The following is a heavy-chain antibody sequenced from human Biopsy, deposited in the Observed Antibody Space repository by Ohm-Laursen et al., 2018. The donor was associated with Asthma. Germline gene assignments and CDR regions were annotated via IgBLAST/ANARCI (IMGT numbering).Heavy chain of an antibody. J-gene: IGHJ6*02. CDR3: ARSIYDFWSGYYGMDV. D-gene: IGHD3-3*01. Sequence: SLRLSCAASGFSFDDYAMFWVRQAPGKGLEWVSGISWNSGTIGYADSVKGRFTISRDNAKNSLYLQMNSLRAEDTAVYYCARSIYDFWSGYYGMDVWGQGTTVTVSS. V-gene: IGHV3-9*01. CDR1: GFSFDDYA. CDR2: ISWNSGTI.